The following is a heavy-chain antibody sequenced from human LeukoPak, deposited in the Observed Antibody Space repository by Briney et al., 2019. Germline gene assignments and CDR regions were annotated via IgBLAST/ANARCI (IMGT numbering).Heavy chain of an antibody. CDR1: GYTFTGYY. V-gene: IGHV1-2*02. CDR2: INPNSGGT. CDR3: ARDQGRGDAFDI. Sequence: ASVKVSCKASGYTFTGYYMHWVRQAPGQGLEWMGWINPNSGGTNYAQKFQGRVTMTRDTSISTAYMELSRLRSDDTAVYYCARDQGRGDAFDIWGQGTMVTVSS. J-gene: IGHJ3*02.